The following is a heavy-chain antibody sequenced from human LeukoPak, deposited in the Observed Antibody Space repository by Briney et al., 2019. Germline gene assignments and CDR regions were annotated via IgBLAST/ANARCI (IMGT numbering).Heavy chain of an antibody. CDR1: GFTFEAYA. D-gene: IGHD6-19*01. CDR3: AKDRSGVAGGLFDI. J-gene: IGHJ3*02. V-gene: IGHV3-23*03. Sequence: GGSLRLSCAASGFTFEAYAMHWVRQAPGKGLEWVSVLYYGVSTFYKDSVKGRFTTSGDNFKNTVYLQMNSLRAEDTAVYYCAKDRSGVAGGLFDIWGQGTMVTVSS. CDR2: LYYGVST.